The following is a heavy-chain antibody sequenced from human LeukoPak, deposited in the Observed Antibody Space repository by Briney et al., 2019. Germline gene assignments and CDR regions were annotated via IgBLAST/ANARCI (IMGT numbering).Heavy chain of an antibody. Sequence: GASVKVSCKAPGYTFTSYAMHWVRQAPGQRLEWMGWINAGNGNTKYSQKFQGRVTITRDTSASTAYMELSSLRSEDTAVYYCARDRRDCSGGSCYYLLSYWGQGTLVTVSS. CDR1: GYTFTSYA. CDR3: ARDRRDCSGGSCYYLLSY. J-gene: IGHJ4*02. CDR2: INAGNGNT. D-gene: IGHD2-15*01. V-gene: IGHV1-3*01.